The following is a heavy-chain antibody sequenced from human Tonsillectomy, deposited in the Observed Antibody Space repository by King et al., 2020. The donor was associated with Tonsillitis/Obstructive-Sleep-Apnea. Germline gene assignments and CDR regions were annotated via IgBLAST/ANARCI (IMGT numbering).Heavy chain of an antibody. D-gene: IGHD3-9*01. CDR3: APGDDILTVIVRN. CDR1: GFIFSTYA. CDR2: ISVSAGNT. V-gene: IGHV3-23*04. J-gene: IGHJ4*02. Sequence: VQLVESGGGLVQPGGSLRLSCAASGFIFSTYAMSWVRQAPGKGLEWVSSISVSAGNTYYADSVKGRFTISRDNSNNTLCLQMNSLRAEDTAVYYCAPGDDILTVIVRNWGQGTLVTVSS.